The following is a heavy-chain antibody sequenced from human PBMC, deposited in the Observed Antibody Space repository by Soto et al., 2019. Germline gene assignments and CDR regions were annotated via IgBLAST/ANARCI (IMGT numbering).Heavy chain of an antibody. CDR2: IYWNDDP. CDR3: AQRTHEYGMDV. J-gene: IGHJ6*02. CDR1: GFSLTTRGMG. V-gene: IGHV2-5*01. Sequence: SGPTLVNPTETLTLTCTFCGFSLTTRGMGVAWIGRPPGRALELRALIYWNDDPRYSPYLKNRLTITKDTTKNQVVLTMTNMDYVDTAKYYFAQRTHEYGMDVWRQGTMVHVS.